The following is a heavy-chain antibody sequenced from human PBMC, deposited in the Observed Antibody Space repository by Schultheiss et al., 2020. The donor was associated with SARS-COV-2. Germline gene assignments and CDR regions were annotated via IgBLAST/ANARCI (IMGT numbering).Heavy chain of an antibody. CDR2: IKQDGSEK. V-gene: IGHV3-7*03. CDR3: AKVAKACSSTSCYPTYYYYYGMDV. CDR1: GFTFNTYA. Sequence: GGSLRLSCAASGFTFNTYAMSWVRQAPGKGLEWVANIKQDGSEKYYVDSVKGRFTISRDNAKNSLYLQMNSLRAEDTALYYCAKVAKACSSTSCYPTYYYYYGMDVWGQGTTVTVSS. D-gene: IGHD2-2*01. J-gene: IGHJ6*02.